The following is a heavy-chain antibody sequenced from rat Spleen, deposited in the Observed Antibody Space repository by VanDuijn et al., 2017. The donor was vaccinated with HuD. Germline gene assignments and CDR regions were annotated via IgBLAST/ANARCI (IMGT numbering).Heavy chain of an antibody. D-gene: IGHD4-2*01. Sequence: QVQLKESGPGLVQPSQTLSLTCTVSGFSLTSYHVSWVRQPPGKGLEWIAAISSGGSTYYNSALKSRLSISRDTSKSQVFLKMNSLQTEDTAIYFCTGDWDYWGQGVMVTVSS. V-gene: IGHV2S12*01. CDR1: GFSLTSYH. J-gene: IGHJ2*01. CDR3: TGDWDY. CDR2: ISSGGST.